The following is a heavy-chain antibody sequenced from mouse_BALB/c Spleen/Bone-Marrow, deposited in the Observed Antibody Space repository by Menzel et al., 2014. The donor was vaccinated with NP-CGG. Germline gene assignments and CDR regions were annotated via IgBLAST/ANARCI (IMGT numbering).Heavy chain of an antibody. CDR1: GYTFTSYY. Sequence: VKLVESGAELVKPGASVKLSCKSSGYTFTSYYMYWVKRRPGQGLEWIGGINPSNGGTNFNEKFKSKATLTVDKSSSTAYMQLSSLTSEDSAVYYCTREGTFFAYWGQGTLVTVSA. V-gene: IGHV1S81*02. D-gene: IGHD3-3*01. J-gene: IGHJ3*01. CDR3: TREGTFFAY. CDR2: INPSNGGT.